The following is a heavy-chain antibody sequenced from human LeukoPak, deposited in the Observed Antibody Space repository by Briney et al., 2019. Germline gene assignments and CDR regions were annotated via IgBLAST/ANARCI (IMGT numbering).Heavy chain of an antibody. V-gene: IGHV1-8*01. CDR1: GYTFTSYD. D-gene: IGHD2-15*01. Sequence: GASVKVSCKASGYTFTSYDINWVRQATAQGLEWMGWMNPNSGNAGYAQKFQGRVTMTRNTSISTAYMELSSLRSEDTAVYYCARGVPNSEYCSGGSCYSFVAFDIWGQGTMVTVSS. J-gene: IGHJ3*02. CDR3: ARGVPNSEYCSGGSCYSFVAFDI. CDR2: MNPNSGNA.